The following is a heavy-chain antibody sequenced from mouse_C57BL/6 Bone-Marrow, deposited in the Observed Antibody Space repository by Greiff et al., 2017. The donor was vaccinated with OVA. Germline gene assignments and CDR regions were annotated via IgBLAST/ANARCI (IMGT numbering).Heavy chain of an antibody. D-gene: IGHD1-1*01. J-gene: IGHJ1*03. CDR3: ARYYGSSSHWYFDV. Sequence: EVQLVESGPELVKPGASVKIPCKASGYTFTDYNMDWVKQSPGQSLEWIGDINPNNGGTIYNQKFKGKATLTVDKSSSTAYMELRSLTSEDTAVYYCARYYGSSSHWYFDVWGTGTTVTVSS. V-gene: IGHV1-18*01. CDR2: INPNNGGT. CDR1: GYTFTDYN.